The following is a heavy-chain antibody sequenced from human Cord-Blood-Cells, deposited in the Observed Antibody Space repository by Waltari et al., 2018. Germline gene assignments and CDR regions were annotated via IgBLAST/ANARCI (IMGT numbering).Heavy chain of an antibody. D-gene: IGHD1-26*01. J-gene: IGHJ4*02. CDR2: INPNSGGT. CDR1: GYTFTGYY. V-gene: IGHV1-2*06. CDR3: ARARWELLLDY. Sequence: QVQLVQSGAEVTTLRALVRVSCKASGYTFTGYYIHWVRQAPGQGLEWMGRINPNSGGTNYAQKFQGRVTMTRDTSISTAYMELSRLRSDDTAVYYCARARWELLLDYWGQGTLVTVSS.